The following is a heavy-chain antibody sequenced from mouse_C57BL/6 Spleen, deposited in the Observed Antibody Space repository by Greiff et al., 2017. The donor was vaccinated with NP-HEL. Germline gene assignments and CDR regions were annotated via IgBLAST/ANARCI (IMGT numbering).Heavy chain of an antibody. CDR1: GLHIKNPF. J-gene: IGHJ2*01. Sequence: VQLQQSVAEPVRPGASVKLSCPASGLHIKNPFMHRVKQRPEPGLEMIGRMDHANGNTKDAPKFQGKATITADTSSNTAYLQLSNLTSEDTAIYYCAVSGPNWVFDYWGQGTTLTVSS. D-gene: IGHD4-1*01. CDR3: AVSGPNWVFDY. V-gene: IGHV14-3*01. CDR2: MDHANGNT.